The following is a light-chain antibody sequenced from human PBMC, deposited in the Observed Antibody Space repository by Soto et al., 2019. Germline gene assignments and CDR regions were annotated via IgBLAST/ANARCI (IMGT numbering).Light chain of an antibody. CDR3: CSYTITSTPFV. CDR2: EVT. V-gene: IGLV2-14*01. J-gene: IGLJ1*01. CDR1: SSDIGGYNY. Sequence: QSVLTQPASVSGSPGQSITISCTGTSSDIGGYNYVSWYQQHPGKAPKLMISEVTNRPSGVSNRFSGSKSGNTVSLTISGLQTEDEADYYCCSYTITSTPFVCGTGTKVTGL.